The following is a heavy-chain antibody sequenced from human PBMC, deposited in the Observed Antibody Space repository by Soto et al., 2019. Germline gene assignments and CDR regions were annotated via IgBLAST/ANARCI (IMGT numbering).Heavy chain of an antibody. V-gene: IGHV1-2*04. CDR1: GYTFTGYY. CDR2: INPNSGGT. CDR3: ARATGGELSDFDY. J-gene: IGHJ4*02. Sequence: ASVKVSCKASGYTFTGYYMHWVRQAPGQGLEWMGWINPNSGGTNYAQKFQGWVTMTRETSISTAYMELSSLRSDDTAVYYCARATGGELSDFDYWGQGTLVTVSS. D-gene: IGHD3-16*02.